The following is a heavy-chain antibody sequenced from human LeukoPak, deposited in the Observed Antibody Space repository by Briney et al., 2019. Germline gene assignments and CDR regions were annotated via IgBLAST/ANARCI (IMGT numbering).Heavy chain of an antibody. CDR2: ISYDGSNK. D-gene: IGHD4-17*01. CDR3: ARDIDNGDYVVY. J-gene: IGHJ4*02. CDR1: GFTFSTYA. V-gene: IGHV3-30*04. Sequence: GGSLRLSCAASGFTFSTYAMHWVRQAPGKGLEWVTIISYDGSNKYYADSVKGRFTISRDNSKNTLYLQTNSLRAEDTAVYYCARDIDNGDYVVYWGQGTLVTVSS.